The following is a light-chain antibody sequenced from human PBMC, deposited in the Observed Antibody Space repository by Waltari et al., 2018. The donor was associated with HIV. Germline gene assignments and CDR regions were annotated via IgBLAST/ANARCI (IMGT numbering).Light chain of an antibody. CDR3: QVWDSSSDLVV. CDR1: KIGNKR. CDR2: DDS. V-gene: IGLV3-21*02. J-gene: IGLJ2*01. Sequence: SYVLTQPPSVSVAPGQTARITCGGNKIGNKRVHWYQQKPGQAPVLVVNDDSDRPPGIPERFSGSNSGNTATLTISRVEAGDEADYFCQVWDSSSDLVVFGGGTKLTVL.